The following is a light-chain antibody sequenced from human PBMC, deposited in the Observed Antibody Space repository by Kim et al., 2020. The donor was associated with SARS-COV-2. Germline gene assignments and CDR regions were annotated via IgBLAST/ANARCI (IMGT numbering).Light chain of an antibody. CDR2: FDR. V-gene: IGLV3-21*04. Sequence: PGETARITCGGDSSGSKSVHWYQRRPGQAPVLVIYFDRDRPSGIPERFSGSNAGNTATLTISRVEAGDEADYYCQVWHSGSDQGGVFGGGTQLTVL. J-gene: IGLJ3*02. CDR3: QVWHSGSDQGGV. CDR1: SSGSKS.